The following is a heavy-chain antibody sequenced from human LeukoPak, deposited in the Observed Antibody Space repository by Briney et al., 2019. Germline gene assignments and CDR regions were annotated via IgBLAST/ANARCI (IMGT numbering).Heavy chain of an antibody. CDR1: GYTFTSYY. CDR3: ARSGAPYYDILTGYYSSFDY. D-gene: IGHD3-9*01. Sequence: ASVKVSCKASGYTFTSYYMYWVRQAPGQGLEWMGIINPSGGSTRYAQRFQGRVTMARDTSTSTVYLELSSLRSEDTAVYYCARSGAPYYDILTGYYSSFDYWGQGTLVTVSS. V-gene: IGHV1-46*01. J-gene: IGHJ4*02. CDR2: INPSGGST.